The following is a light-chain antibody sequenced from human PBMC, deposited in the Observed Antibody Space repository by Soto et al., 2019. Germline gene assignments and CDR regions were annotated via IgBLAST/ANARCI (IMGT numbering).Light chain of an antibody. J-gene: IGKJ1*01. Sequence: EIVMTQSPGTLSLSPRERAPLSCRASQSVSNNYLAWYQQTPGQTPRLLIYAASSRATGIPDRFSGSVSWTDFSLTISRLEAEDFAVYYCQQYGSSPRTFGQGTKVDNK. CDR1: QSVSNNY. CDR3: QQYGSSPRT. CDR2: AAS. V-gene: IGKV3-20*01.